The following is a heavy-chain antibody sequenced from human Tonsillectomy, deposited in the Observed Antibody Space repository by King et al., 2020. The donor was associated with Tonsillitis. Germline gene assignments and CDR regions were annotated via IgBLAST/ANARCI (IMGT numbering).Heavy chain of an antibody. CDR3: ARDINLGYYYDSSGYY. D-gene: IGHD3-22*01. Sequence: VQLVESGGGLVQPGGSLRLSGAASGFTFSSYSMNWVRQAPGKGLEWVAYISSSSSTIYYADFVKGRFTISRDNAKNSLYLQMKSLRAEDTAVYYCARDINLGYYYDSSGYYWGQGTLVTVSS. CDR2: ISSSSSTI. CDR1: GFTFSSYS. J-gene: IGHJ4*02. V-gene: IGHV3-48*01.